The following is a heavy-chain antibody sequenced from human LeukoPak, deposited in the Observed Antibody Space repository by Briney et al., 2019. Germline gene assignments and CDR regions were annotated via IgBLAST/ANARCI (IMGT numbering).Heavy chain of an antibody. CDR1: GFTFTTYA. CDR2: ISNSGGST. J-gene: IGHJ5*01. D-gene: IGHD1-1*01. CDR3: AKYKLLSGGFDS. Sequence: PGGSLRLSCAASGFTFTTYAMNWVRQAPGKGLEWDSAISNSGGSTYYADSVKGRFTISRDNSKNTLYLQMNSLRAEDTARYYCAKYKLLSGGFDSWGQGTLVTVSS. V-gene: IGHV3-23*01.